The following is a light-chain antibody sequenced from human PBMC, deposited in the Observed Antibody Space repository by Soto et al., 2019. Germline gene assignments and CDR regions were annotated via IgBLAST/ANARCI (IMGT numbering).Light chain of an antibody. V-gene: IGKV3-20*01. CDR1: QSVSGY. J-gene: IGKJ1*01. CDR2: GAS. Sequence: EIVLTQSPATLSLPPGERATLSCRAGQSVSGYLAWYQQKPGQAPRLLIYGASNRATGIPDRFSGSGSGTDFTLTISRLEPEDFAVYYCHQYGSSPRTFGPGTKVDIK. CDR3: HQYGSSPRT.